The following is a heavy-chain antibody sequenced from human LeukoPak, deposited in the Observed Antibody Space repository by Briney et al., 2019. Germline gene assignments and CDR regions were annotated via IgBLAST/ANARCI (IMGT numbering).Heavy chain of an antibody. CDR3: ARDRSVFDY. D-gene: IGHD6-19*01. J-gene: IGHJ4*02. CDR2: IYYSGST. V-gene: IGHV4-59*01. Sequence: IPSETLSLTCTVSGGSISSYYWSWIRQPPGKGLEWIGYIYYSGSTNYNPSLKSRVTISVDTSKNQFSLKLSSVTVADTAVYYCARDRSVFDYWGQGTLVTVSS. CDR1: GGSISSYY.